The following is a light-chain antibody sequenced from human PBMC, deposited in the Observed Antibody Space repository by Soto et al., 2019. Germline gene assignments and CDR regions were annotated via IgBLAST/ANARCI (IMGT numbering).Light chain of an antibody. CDR3: QSYDATTQV. CDR1: SGSIASNY. Sequence: NFMLTQPHSVSESPGKTVIISCTRSSGSIASNYVQWYQQRPGSSPTTVIYEDNQIPSGVPDRFSGSIDSSSNSASLTISVLETEDEADYYCQSYDATTQVFGGGTKLTVL. CDR2: EDN. V-gene: IGLV6-57*01. J-gene: IGLJ3*02.